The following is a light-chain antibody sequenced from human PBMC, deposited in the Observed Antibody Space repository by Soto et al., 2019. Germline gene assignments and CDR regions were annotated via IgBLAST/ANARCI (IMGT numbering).Light chain of an antibody. V-gene: IGKV3-15*01. Sequence: EIVMTQPPVTLSVSPGERATLSCRASQSVGGDLAWYQQIPGQAPRLLIYGAVTRATGVAARFSGGGSGTEFTLTVDSLQSEDLAIYYCQQYYAWPRTFGQGTKLES. CDR3: QQYYAWPRT. CDR1: QSVGGD. CDR2: GAV. J-gene: IGKJ2*01.